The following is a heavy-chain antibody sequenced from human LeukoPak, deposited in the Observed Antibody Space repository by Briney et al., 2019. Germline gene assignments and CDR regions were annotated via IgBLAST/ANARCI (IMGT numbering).Heavy chain of an antibody. Sequence: GASVKVSCKASGYTFTSYAMHWVRQAPGQRLEWMGWINAGNGNTKYSQKFQGRVTITRDTSASTAYMELSSLRSEDTAVYYCARDLTYYDFWSGYWAPAPGRGFFDYWGQGTLVTVSS. D-gene: IGHD3-3*01. J-gene: IGHJ4*02. V-gene: IGHV1-3*01. CDR3: ARDLTYYDFWSGYWAPAPGRGFFDY. CDR2: INAGNGNT. CDR1: GYTFTSYA.